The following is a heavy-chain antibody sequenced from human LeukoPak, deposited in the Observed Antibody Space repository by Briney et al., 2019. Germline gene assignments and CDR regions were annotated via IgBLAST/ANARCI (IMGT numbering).Heavy chain of an antibody. V-gene: IGHV3-74*01. CDR3: AKDSIVATHLFDY. D-gene: IGHD5-12*01. Sequence: PGGSLRLSCAASGFIFSSYWMHWVRQAPGKGPVWVSRIKSDGSSPSYADSVKGRFTISRDNAKNTVYLQMNSLRAEDTAVYYCAKDSIVATHLFDYWGQGTLVTVSS. CDR1: GFIFSSYW. J-gene: IGHJ4*02. CDR2: IKSDGSSP.